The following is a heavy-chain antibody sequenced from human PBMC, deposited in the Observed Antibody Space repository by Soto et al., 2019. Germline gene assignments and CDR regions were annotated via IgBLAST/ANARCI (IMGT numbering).Heavy chain of an antibody. D-gene: IGHD6-19*01. CDR1: GGSISSYY. CDR2: IYYSGST. J-gene: IGHJ4*02. V-gene: IGHV4-59*01. Sequence: SETLSLTCTVPGGSISSYYWSWIRQPPGKGLEWIGYIYYSGSTNYNPYLKSRVTISVDTSKNQFSLKLSSVTAADMSVYYCARDWDSSGWQYYFDYWGQGTLVTVSS. CDR3: ARDWDSSGWQYYFDY.